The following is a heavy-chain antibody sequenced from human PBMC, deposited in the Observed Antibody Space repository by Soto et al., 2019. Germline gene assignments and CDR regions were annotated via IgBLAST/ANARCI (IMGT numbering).Heavy chain of an antibody. Sequence: EVQLVESGGGLVQPGGSLRLSCAASGFTVSSNYMSWVRQAPGKGLEWVSVIYSGGSTYYADSVKGRFTISRDNSKNTLYLQMNSLRAEDTAVYYCARGGLEYQLPLDYWGQGTLVTVSS. J-gene: IGHJ4*02. D-gene: IGHD2-2*01. CDR3: ARGGLEYQLPLDY. V-gene: IGHV3-66*01. CDR2: IYSGGST. CDR1: GFTVSSNY.